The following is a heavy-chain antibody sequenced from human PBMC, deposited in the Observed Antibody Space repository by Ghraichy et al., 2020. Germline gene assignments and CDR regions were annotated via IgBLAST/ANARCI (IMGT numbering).Heavy chain of an antibody. CDR3: ARSARFGELSYYYYYGMDV. V-gene: IGHV3-7*03. J-gene: IGHJ6*02. Sequence: SCAASGFTFSRYWMSWVRQAPGKGLEWVANIKQDGSEKYYVDSVKGRFTISRDNAKNSLYLQMNSLRAEDTAVYYCARSARFGELSYYYYYGMDVWGQGTTVTVSS. D-gene: IGHD3-10*01. CDR2: IKQDGSEK. CDR1: GFTFSRYW.